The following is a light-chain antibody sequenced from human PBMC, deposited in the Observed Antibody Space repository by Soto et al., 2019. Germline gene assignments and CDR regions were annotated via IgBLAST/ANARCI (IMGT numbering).Light chain of an antibody. V-gene: IGKV1-5*03. CDR1: QSIGNW. CDR2: EAS. Sequence: IRMTKSPSTQSASIGDRATITCRASQSIGNWLAWYQQKPGRAPKLLMYEASSLESGVPSRFSGSGSGTEFTLTISILQPDDFATYCCQDSTCLPKTFGQGTKVDI. CDR3: QDSTCLPKT. J-gene: IGKJ1*01.